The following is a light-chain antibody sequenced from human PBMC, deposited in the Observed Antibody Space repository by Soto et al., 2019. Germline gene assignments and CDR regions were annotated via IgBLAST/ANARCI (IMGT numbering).Light chain of an antibody. CDR3: QQYNNWLRT. Sequence: EIVMTQSPATLSVSPGERATLSCRASQSVSSNLAWYQQKPGQAPRLLIYGASTRATGIPARFSGSGSGTEFTLNISRLKSEEFAVYYCQQYNNWLRTFGQGTKV. CDR2: GAS. V-gene: IGKV3-15*01. CDR1: QSVSSN. J-gene: IGKJ1*01.